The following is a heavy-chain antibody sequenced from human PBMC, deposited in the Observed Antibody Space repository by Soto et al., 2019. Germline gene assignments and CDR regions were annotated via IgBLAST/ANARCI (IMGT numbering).Heavy chain of an antibody. J-gene: IGHJ4*02. CDR1: GGSIRSSTYY. Sequence: QLQLQESGPGLVKPSETLSLTCTVPGGSIRSSTYYWGWIRQTPGKGLEWIGNVLYSGSTYYSPSLKSRVTTAVDTSKNQFSLQLSFVTAADTAVYYCARQIRKGTTGRGVDYWGQGTLVTVST. CDR3: ARQIRKGTTGRGVDY. CDR2: VLYSGST. D-gene: IGHD4-4*01. V-gene: IGHV4-39*01.